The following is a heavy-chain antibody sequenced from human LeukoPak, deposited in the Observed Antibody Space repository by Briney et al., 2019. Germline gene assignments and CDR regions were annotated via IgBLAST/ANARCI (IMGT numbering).Heavy chain of an antibody. V-gene: IGHV3-23*01. CDR2: ISGSGDST. J-gene: IGHJ4*02. CDR1: GFTFSSYA. CDR3: AKDLNYYDSSGLNDY. D-gene: IGHD3-22*01. Sequence: GASLRLSCAASGFTFSSYAMSWVRQAPGKGLEWVSAISGSGDSTYYADSVKGRFTISRDNSKNTLYLQMNSLRAEDTAVYYCAKDLNYYDSSGLNDYWGQGTLVTVSS.